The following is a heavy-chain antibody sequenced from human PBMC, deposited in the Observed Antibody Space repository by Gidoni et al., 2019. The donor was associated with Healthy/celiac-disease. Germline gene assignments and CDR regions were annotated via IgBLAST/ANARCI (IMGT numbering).Heavy chain of an antibody. Sequence: EVQLVESGGGLVQPGGSLRLSCAASGFAFLNYWMTWFPQAPGKGLEWVANIKQDGSEKYYVDSVKGRFSISRDNAKNSLYLQMNSLRAEDTAFYYCARDRKDHGSGDYFDYWGQGTLVTVSS. CDR1: GFAFLNYW. D-gene: IGHD3-10*01. V-gene: IGHV3-7*03. CDR3: ARDRKDHGSGDYFDY. J-gene: IGHJ4*02. CDR2: IKQDGSEK.